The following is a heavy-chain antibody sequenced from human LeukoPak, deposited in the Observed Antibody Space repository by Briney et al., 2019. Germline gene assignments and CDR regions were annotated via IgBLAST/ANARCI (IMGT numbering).Heavy chain of an antibody. V-gene: IGHV3-7*03. D-gene: IGHD6-19*01. CDR1: GFTFSSYW. J-gene: IGHJ4*02. CDR3: ARLGPASSGWPESFDY. CDR2: IKRDGSEK. Sequence: GGSLRLSCAASGFTFSSYWMNWARQAPGKGLEWVANIKRDGSEKYYVDSVKGRFTISRDNAKSSLDLQMNSLRVEDTAVYYCARLGPASSGWPESFDYWGQGTLVTVSS.